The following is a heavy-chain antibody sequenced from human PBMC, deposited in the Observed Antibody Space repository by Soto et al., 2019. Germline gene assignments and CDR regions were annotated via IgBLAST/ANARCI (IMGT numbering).Heavy chain of an antibody. CDR2: IIPIFGTA. J-gene: IGHJ5*02. CDR3: ASAIVGALTGFDP. Sequence: WASVKVSCKASGGTFSSYAISWVRQAPGQGLEWMGGIIPIFGTANYAQKFQGRVTITADKSTSTAYMELSSLRSEDTAVYYCASAIVGALTGFDPWGQGTLVTVSS. V-gene: IGHV1-69*06. CDR1: GGTFSSYA. D-gene: IGHD2-21*01.